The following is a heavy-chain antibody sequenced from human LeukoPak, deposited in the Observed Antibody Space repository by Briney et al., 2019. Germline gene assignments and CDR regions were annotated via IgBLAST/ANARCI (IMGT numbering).Heavy chain of an antibody. V-gene: IGHV4-31*03. J-gene: IGHJ5*02. CDR2: IYYSGST. CDR1: GGSISSGGYY. D-gene: IGHD6-25*01. Sequence: SETLSLTCTVSGGSISSGGYYWSWIRQHPGKGLEWIGYIYYSGSTYYNPSLKSRVTISVDTSKNQFSLKLSSVTAADTAVYYRARARLANWFDPWGQGTLVTVSS. CDR3: ARARLANWFDP.